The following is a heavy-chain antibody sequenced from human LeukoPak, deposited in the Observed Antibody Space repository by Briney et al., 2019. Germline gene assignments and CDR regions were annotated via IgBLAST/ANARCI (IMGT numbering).Heavy chain of an antibody. CDR1: GLTFSSYG. Sequence: PGRSLRLSCAASGLTFSSYGMHWVRQAPGKGLEWVSIIWYDGSNKYYADSVKGRFTISKDDSKNTLYLQMNSLRAEDTAIYYCARDPGHNGWYGDNWGQGTLVTVSS. J-gene: IGHJ4*02. CDR2: IWYDGSNK. D-gene: IGHD6-19*01. V-gene: IGHV3-33*01. CDR3: ARDPGHNGWYGDN.